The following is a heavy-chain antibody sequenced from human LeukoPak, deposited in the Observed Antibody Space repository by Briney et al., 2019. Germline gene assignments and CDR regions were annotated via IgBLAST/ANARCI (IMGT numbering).Heavy chain of an antibody. CDR2: ISGSGGST. V-gene: IGHV3-23*01. D-gene: IGHD2-2*01. CDR1: GFTFSSYA. Sequence: GGSLRLSCAASGFTFSSYATSWVRQAPGKGLEWVSAISGSGGSTYYADSVKGRFTISRDNSKNTLYLQMNSLRAEDTAVYYCAKVGVVVPAAIRYNWFDPWGQGTLVTVSS. J-gene: IGHJ5*02. CDR3: AKVGVVVPAAIRYNWFDP.